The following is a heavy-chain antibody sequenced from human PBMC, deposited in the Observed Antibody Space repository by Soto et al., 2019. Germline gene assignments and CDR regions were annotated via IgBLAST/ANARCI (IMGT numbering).Heavy chain of an antibody. J-gene: IGHJ5*02. CDR3: AKAPSSLIWFDP. CDR2: ISYDGSNK. CDR1: GLNFSSHW. V-gene: IGHV3-30*18. D-gene: IGHD6-19*01. Sequence: GGSLRLSWTASGLNFSSHWRSWVSKDPGKGLEWVAVISYDGSNKYYADSVKGRFTISRDNSKNTLYLQMNSLRAEDTAVYYCAKAPSSLIWFDPWGQGTLVTVSS.